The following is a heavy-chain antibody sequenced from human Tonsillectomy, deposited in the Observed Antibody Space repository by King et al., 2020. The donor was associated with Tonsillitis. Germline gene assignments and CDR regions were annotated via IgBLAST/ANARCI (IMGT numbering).Heavy chain of an antibody. CDR3: ARDSTGTSGAYFFKFDY. CDR2: ISSTGST. CDR1: GGSLSSGDNY. V-gene: IGHV4-30-4*01. Sequence: QLQESGPGVVEPSQTLSLTCTVSGGSLSSGDNYWTWIRQSPGRGLEWIGYISSTGSTYYTSSLKSRVSMSVDTSKNQFSLKLRSVTAADTAVYYGARDSTGTSGAYFFKFDYWGQGTLVTVAS. D-gene: IGHD1-14*01. J-gene: IGHJ4*02.